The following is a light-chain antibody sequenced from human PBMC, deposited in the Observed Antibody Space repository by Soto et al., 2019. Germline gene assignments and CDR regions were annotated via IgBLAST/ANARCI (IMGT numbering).Light chain of an antibody. V-gene: IGLV2-23*01. J-gene: IGLJ2*01. CDR3: CSYAGSSTRL. CDR1: SSDVGSYNL. CDR2: EGS. Sequence: QAASVSGSPGQSITISCTGTSSDVGSYNLVSWYQQHPGKAPKLMIYEGSKRPSGVSNRFSGSKSGNTASLTISGLQAEDEADYYCCSYAGSSTRLFGGGTKVTVL.